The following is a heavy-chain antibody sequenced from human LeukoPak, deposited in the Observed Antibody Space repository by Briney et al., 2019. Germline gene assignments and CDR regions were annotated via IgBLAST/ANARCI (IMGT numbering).Heavy chain of an antibody. D-gene: IGHD3-9*01. V-gene: IGHV4-59*08. J-gene: IGHJ6*02. CDR1: GGSISSYY. Sequence: PSETLSLTCTVSGGSISSYYWSWIRQPPGKGLEWIGYIYYSGSTNYNPSLKSRVTISVDTSKNQFSLKLSSVTAADTAVYYCARHVTYYDILTGYQNNYYYYGMDVWGQGTTVTVSS. CDR2: IYYSGST. CDR3: ARHVTYYDILTGYQNNYYYYGMDV.